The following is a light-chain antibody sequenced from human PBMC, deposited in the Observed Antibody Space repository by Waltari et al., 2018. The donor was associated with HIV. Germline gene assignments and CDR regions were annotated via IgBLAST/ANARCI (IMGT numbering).Light chain of an antibody. J-gene: IGLJ3*02. CDR3: QVWDSSSDLNWV. Sequence: SYVLTQPPSVSVAPGKTARITCGGNTLGLKSVHGYQQKPGQAPVLVIYDDSDRPSGIPERFSGSNSGNTATLTISRVEAGDEADYYCQVWDSSSDLNWVFGGGTKLTVL. V-gene: IGLV3-21*04. CDR2: DDS. CDR1: TLGLKS.